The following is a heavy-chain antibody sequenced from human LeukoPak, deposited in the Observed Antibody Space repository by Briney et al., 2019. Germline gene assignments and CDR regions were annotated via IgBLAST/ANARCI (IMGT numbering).Heavy chain of an antibody. CDR2: IYYSGST. CDR3: ATLLPRITMIGSSDY. J-gene: IGHJ4*02. V-gene: IGHV4-39*07. D-gene: IGHD3-22*01. CDR1: GGSISSSSYY. Sequence: SETLSLTCTVSGGSISSSSYYWGWIRQPPGKGLEWIGTIYYSGSTYYNPSLKSRVTISVDTSKNQFSLRLSSVTAADTAVYYCATLLPRITMIGSSDYWGQGTLVTVSS.